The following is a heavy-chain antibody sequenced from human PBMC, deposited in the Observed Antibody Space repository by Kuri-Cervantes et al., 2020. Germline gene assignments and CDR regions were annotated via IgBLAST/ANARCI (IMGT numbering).Heavy chain of an antibody. CDR1: GGSFSGYY. CDR2: INHSGST. CDR3: ARDLRGSSWYSYYYGMDA. D-gene: IGHD6-13*01. J-gene: IGHJ6*02. V-gene: IGHV4-34*01. Sequence: SETLSLTCAVYGGSFSGYYWSWIRQPPGKGLEWIGEINHSGSTYYNPSLKSRVTISVDRSKNQFSLKLTSVTAADTAVYYCARDLRGSSWYSYYYGMDAWGQGNTVTVSS.